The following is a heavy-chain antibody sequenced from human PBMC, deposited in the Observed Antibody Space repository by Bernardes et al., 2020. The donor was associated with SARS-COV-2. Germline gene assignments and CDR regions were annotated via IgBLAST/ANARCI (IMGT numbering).Heavy chain of an antibody. V-gene: IGHV3-48*04. D-gene: IGHD2-15*01. CDR3: VRGGYCNGGTCYTLNAFDL. CDR2: IISSGTTK. J-gene: IGHJ3*01. Sequence: GSLRLSCVGSGFIFTTYSMSWVRQAPGKGLEWLLFIISSGTTKYYEDSVRGRFTISRDNAGNSLYLQMNSLRAEDTAVYYCVRGGYCNGGTCYTLNAFDLWGQGTVVTVSS. CDR1: GFIFTTYS.